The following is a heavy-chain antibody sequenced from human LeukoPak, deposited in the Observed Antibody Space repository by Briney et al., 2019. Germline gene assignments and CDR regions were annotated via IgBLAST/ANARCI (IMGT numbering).Heavy chain of an antibody. J-gene: IGHJ5*02. CDR1: GGSISTYY. V-gene: IGHV4-59*08. Sequence: SETLSLTCTVSGGSISTYYWSWIRQPPGKGLEWIGYIYYSGSTNYNPSLKNRATISVDTSKNQFSLKLSSVTAADTAVYYCARQTVGYNISGRFDPWGQGTLVTVSS. CDR3: ARQTVGYNISGRFDP. D-gene: IGHD2-15*01. CDR2: IYYSGST.